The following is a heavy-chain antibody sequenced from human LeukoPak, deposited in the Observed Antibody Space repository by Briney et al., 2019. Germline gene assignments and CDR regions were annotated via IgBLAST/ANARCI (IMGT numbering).Heavy chain of an antibody. Sequence: SETLSLTCTVSGGSISSYYWSWIRQPPGKGLEWIGYIYYSGGTNYNPSLKSRVTISVDTSKNQFSLKLSSVTAADTAVYYCARSFRESHDYWGQGTLVTVSS. J-gene: IGHJ4*02. CDR2: IYYSGGT. CDR1: GGSISSYY. D-gene: IGHD1-26*01. V-gene: IGHV4-59*01. CDR3: ARSFRESHDY.